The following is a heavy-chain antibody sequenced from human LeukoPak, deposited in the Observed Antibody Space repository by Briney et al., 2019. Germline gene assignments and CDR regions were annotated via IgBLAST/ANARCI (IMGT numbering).Heavy chain of an antibody. CDR2: INPYNGNT. CDR3: ARLGSRGYFAIDY. Sequence: ASVKVSCKASGYTFITYGINWVRQAPGQGPEWMGWINPYNGNTKYAQKFQGRVTMTTDTSTSTSYMELRSLRSDYTAVYYCARLGSRGYFAIDYWGQGTLVTVAS. J-gene: IGHJ4*02. D-gene: IGHD3-22*01. CDR1: GYTFITYG. V-gene: IGHV1-18*01.